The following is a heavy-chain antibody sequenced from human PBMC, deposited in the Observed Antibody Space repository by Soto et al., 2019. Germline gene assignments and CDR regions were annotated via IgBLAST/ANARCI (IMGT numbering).Heavy chain of an antibody. D-gene: IGHD2-15*01. J-gene: IGHJ4*02. CDR3: AIVHNPRYCSGGSCSSFGDY. CDR2: IYSGGST. CDR1: GFIVSSNY. Sequence: EVQLVESGGGLIQPGGSLRLSCAASGFIVSSNYISWVRQAPGKGLEWVSLIYSGGSTYYADSVKGRFTMSRDNSKNTPYLHRTSLTAEVTAVYYCAIVHNPRYCSGGSCSSFGDYWGQGTLVTVSS. V-gene: IGHV3-53*01.